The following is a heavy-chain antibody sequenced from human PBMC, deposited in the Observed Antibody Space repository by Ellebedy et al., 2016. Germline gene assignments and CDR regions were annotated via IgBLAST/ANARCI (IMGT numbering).Heavy chain of an antibody. Sequence: GSLRLXCTVSGGSISSYYWSWIRQPAGKGLEWIGRIYTSGSTNYNPSLKSRVTMSVDTSKNQFSLKLSSVTAADTAVYYCARGAMVRGVIITNWFDPWGQGTLVTVSS. V-gene: IGHV4-4*07. J-gene: IGHJ5*02. CDR2: IYTSGST. CDR1: GGSISSYY. D-gene: IGHD3-10*01. CDR3: ARGAMVRGVIITNWFDP.